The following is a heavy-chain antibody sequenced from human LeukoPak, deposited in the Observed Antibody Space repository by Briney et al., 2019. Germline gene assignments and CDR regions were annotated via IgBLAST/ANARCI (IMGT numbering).Heavy chain of an antibody. V-gene: IGHV3-43*02. D-gene: IGHD2-15*01. CDR1: GFTFDDYA. J-gene: IGHJ3*02. CDR2: ISGDGGST. Sequence: PGGSLRLXCAASGFTFDDYAMHWVRRAPGKGLEWVSLISGDGGSTYYADSVKGRFTISRDNSKNSLYLQMNSLRTEDTALYYCAKVGYCSGGSCYPVAFDIWGQGTMVTVSS. CDR3: AKVGYCSGGSCYPVAFDI.